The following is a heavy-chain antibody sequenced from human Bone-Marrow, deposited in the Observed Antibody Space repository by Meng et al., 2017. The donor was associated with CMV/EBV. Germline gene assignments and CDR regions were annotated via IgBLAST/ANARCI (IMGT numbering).Heavy chain of an antibody. CDR3: ASPIAVAGYYFDY. V-gene: IGHV1-69*12. CDR2: IIPIFGTA. Sequence: HVELRWSGAEVKKPGSSVKVSCKASGGTFSSYAISWVRQAPGQGLEWMGGIIPIFGTANYAQKFQGRVTITADESTSTAYMELSSLRSEDTAVYYCASPIAVAGYYFDYWGQGTLVTVSS. D-gene: IGHD6-19*01. J-gene: IGHJ4*02. CDR1: GGTFSSYA.